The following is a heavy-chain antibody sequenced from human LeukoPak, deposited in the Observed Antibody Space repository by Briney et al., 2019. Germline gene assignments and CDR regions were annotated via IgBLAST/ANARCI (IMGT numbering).Heavy chain of an antibody. CDR2: ISAYNGNT. V-gene: IGHV1-18*01. CDR3: ARRYGSGSQYNWFDP. D-gene: IGHD3-10*01. CDR1: GYTFTSYG. J-gene: IGHJ5*02. Sequence: ASAKVSCKASGYTFTSYGISWVRQAPGQGLEWMGWISAYNGNTNYAQKLQGRVTMTTDTSTSTAYMELRSLRSDDTAVYYCARRYGSGSQYNWFDPWGQGTLVTVSS.